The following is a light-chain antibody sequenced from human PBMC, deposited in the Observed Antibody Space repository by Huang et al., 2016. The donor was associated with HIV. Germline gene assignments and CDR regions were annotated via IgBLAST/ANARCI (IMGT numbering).Light chain of an antibody. V-gene: IGKV4-1*01. CDR3: QQYYASPQT. CDR1: QSVFSTSTNKDY. Sequence: DIVMAQSPVSLAVSLGERATLTCRSSQSVFSTSTNKDYLAWFQQKPGQPPKLLLFWSATREVGVPDRFSGSGSGTLFTLTIANLEADDAAIYYCQQYYASPQTFGQGTRV. CDR2: WSA. J-gene: IGKJ1*01.